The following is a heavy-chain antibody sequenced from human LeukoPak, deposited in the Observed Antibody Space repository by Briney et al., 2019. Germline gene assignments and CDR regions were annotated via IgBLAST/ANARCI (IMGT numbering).Heavy chain of an antibody. CDR1: GGSISSSSYY. J-gene: IGHJ6*03. CDR2: NYYSGST. V-gene: IGHV4-39*07. D-gene: IGHD6-19*01. Sequence: SETLSLTCTVSGGSISSSSYYWGWIRQPPGKGLEWIGSNYYSGSTYYNPSFKSRATIPVDTSKNQFSLKLSSVSAADTAVYYCARVSVAGKYYYYYYYMDVWGKGTTVTVSS. CDR3: ARVSVAGKYYYYYYYMDV.